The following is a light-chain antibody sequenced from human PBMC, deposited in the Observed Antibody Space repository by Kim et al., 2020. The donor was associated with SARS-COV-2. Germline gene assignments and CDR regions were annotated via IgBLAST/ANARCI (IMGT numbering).Light chain of an antibody. Sequence: VSPGERAPLSCRASQSVSHNLAWYQQKRGQTPRLLISGASARATGIPDRFSGGGSGTEFTLTISSLQSEDFADYYCLQYNNWPRTFGQGTKVDIK. J-gene: IGKJ1*01. V-gene: IGKV3-15*01. CDR3: LQYNNWPRT. CDR2: GAS. CDR1: QSVSHN.